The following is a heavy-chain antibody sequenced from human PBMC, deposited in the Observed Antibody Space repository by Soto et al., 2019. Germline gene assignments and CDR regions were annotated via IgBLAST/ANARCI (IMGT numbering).Heavy chain of an antibody. J-gene: IGHJ5*02. CDR3: ARGEDRSSRRQNWFDP. CDR1: GASISSYY. V-gene: IGHV4-59*01. D-gene: IGHD1-26*01. CDR2: LSYSGST. Sequence: TSETLSLTCTVVGASISSYYWSWIRQPPGKGLEWIGYLSYSGSTSYNPSLRSRVTMSVDTSKNQMSLKLTSVTAADTAVYFCARGEDRSSRRQNWFDPWGQGALVTVSS.